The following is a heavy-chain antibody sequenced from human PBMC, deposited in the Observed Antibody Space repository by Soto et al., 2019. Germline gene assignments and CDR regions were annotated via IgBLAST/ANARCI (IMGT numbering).Heavy chain of an antibody. CDR3: AKEGPTTHYYFDD. V-gene: IGHV3-23*01. D-gene: IGHD1-1*01. CDR1: GFPFSSYA. CDR2: ITNGGRT. Sequence: PGGSLRLSCAASGFPFSSYAMSWVRQAPGKGLEWVSAITNGGRTYYSDSVKGRFTLYRDDSKNTLYLQMDSLRVEDTAAYYCAKEGPTTHYYFDDWGQGTLVTVSS. J-gene: IGHJ4*02.